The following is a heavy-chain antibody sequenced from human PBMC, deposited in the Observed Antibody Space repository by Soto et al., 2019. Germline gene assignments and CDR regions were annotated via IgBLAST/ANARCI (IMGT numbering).Heavy chain of an antibody. CDR3: ARGYGYGVLMVYAMGNWFVP. CDR2: LPHSVST. D-gene: IGHD2-8*01. V-gene: IGHV4-34*01. Sequence: SETPSSTWAVYCGAFADYYCSWILQPPWRGLGWVVELPHSVSTNYNPSLTSRVTISVDTSKNQFSLKLSSVTAADTAVYYCARGYGYGVLMVYAMGNWFVPWGQGTLVT. CDR1: CGAFADYY. J-gene: IGHJ5*02.